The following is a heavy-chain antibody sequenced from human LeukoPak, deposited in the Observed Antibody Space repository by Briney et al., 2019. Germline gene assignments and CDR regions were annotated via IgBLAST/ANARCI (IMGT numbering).Heavy chain of an antibody. D-gene: IGHD6-6*01. Sequence: SETLSLTCTVSGGSISSSSYYWGWIRQPPGKGLEWIGSIYYSGSTYYNPSLKSRVTISVDTSKNQFSLKLSSVTAADTAVYYCARYSLSSIAAQPGDFVDYWGQGTLVTVSS. V-gene: IGHV4-39*01. CDR1: GGSISSSSYY. CDR3: ARYSLSSIAAQPGDFVDY. CDR2: IYYSGST. J-gene: IGHJ4*02.